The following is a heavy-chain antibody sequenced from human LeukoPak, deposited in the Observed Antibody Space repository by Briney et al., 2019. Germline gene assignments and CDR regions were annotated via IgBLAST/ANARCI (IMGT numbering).Heavy chain of an antibody. J-gene: IGHJ4*02. Sequence: GGALRLSCAASVFIFNNYGLVWVRQAPGKGRKWVSAISNDCGGTTYTDFVTGRFTISRDNSKHKLFLQMDSLRAEDTALYYCAKGSSGYFFDLWGQGTLVTVSS. CDR2: ISNDCGGT. CDR3: AKGSSGYFFDL. CDR1: VFIFNNYG. V-gene: IGHV3-23*01. D-gene: IGHD3-22*01.